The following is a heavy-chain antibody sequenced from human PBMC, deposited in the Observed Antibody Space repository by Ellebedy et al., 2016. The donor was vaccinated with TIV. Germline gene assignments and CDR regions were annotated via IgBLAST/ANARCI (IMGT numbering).Heavy chain of an antibody. J-gene: IGHJ4*01. Sequence: AASVKVSCKASGYTFTSYDVHWVRQGTGQGPEWMGWMIPHSGKTAYAQRYQGRVNMTMNTSTSTAYMELSSVRSDDTAVYYCARGGDSGSGTYLDYWGQGTLVTVSS. V-gene: IGHV1-8*01. CDR1: GYTFTSYD. CDR3: ARGGDSGSGTYLDY. CDR2: MIPHSGKT. D-gene: IGHD3-10*01.